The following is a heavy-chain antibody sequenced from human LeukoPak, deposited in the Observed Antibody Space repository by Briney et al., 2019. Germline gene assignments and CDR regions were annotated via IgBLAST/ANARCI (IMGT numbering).Heavy chain of an antibody. D-gene: IGHD1-26*01. CDR2: IRYDGSNK. V-gene: IGHV3-30*02. J-gene: IGHJ1*01. Sequence: GGSLRLSCAASGFTFSSYGMHWVRQAPGKGLEWVAFIRYDGSNKYYADPVKGRFTISRDNSKNTLYLQMNSLRAEDTAVYYCAKDGGGATATQHWGQGTLVTVSS. CDR1: GFTFSSYG. CDR3: AKDGGGATATQH.